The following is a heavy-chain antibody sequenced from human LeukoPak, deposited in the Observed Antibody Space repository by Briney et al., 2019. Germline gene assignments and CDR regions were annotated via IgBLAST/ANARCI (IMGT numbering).Heavy chain of an antibody. J-gene: IGHJ6*03. CDR1: GYTFTGYY. D-gene: IGHD5-18*01. CDR3: ARDFQLWQALRSDYYYYMDV. Sequence: ASVKVSCKASGYTFTGYYMHWVRQAPGQGLEWMGWINPNSGGTKYAQKFQGRVTMTRDTSISTAYMELSRLRSDDTAMYYCARDFQLWQALRSDYYYYMDVWGKGTTVTVSS. CDR2: INPNSGGT. V-gene: IGHV1-2*02.